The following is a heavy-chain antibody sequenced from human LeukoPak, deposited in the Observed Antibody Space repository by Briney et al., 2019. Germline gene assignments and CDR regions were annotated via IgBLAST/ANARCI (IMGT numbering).Heavy chain of an antibody. J-gene: IGHJ6*03. D-gene: IGHD2-15*01. CDR1: GYTFTSYY. CDR2: IHPSGGST. CDR3: ARHQLPVVAAPKSRYYYYYMDV. V-gene: IGHV1-46*01. Sequence: ASVKVSCKASGYTFTSYYMHWVRHAPGQGLEWMGIIHPSGGSTSYAQKFQGRVTMTRDTSTSTVYMELSSLRSEDTAVYYCARHQLPVVAAPKSRYYYYYMDVWGKGTTVTVSS.